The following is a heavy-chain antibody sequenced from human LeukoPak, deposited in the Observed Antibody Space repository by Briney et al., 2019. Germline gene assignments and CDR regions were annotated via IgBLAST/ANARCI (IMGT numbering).Heavy chain of an antibody. CDR3: ARDQTYYDFWTGHYTAHYFDS. V-gene: IGHV3-74*03. Sequence: GGSLRLSCAASGFTFSTYWMHWVRQAPGKGLVWVSRVDSDGSSVTYADSVNGRFTVSRDNAKNTLYLQMGSLGVEDTAVYYCARDQTYYDFWTGHYTAHYFDSWGQGTLVTVSS. D-gene: IGHD3-3*01. J-gene: IGHJ4*02. CDR2: VDSDGSSV. CDR1: GFTFSTYW.